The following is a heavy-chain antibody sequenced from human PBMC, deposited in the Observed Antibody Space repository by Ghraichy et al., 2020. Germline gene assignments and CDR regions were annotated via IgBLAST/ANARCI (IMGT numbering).Heavy chain of an antibody. CDR2: INHSGST. J-gene: IGHJ6*03. V-gene: IGHV4-34*01. CDR3: ARGQRSGYYTDYYYYMDV. Sequence: SETLSLTCAVYGGSFSGYYWSWIRQPPGKGLEWIGEINHSGSTNYNPSLKSRVTISVDTSKNQFSLKLSSVTAADTAVYYCARGQRSGYYTDYYYYMDVWGKGTTVTVSS. CDR1: GGSFSGYY. D-gene: IGHD3-3*01.